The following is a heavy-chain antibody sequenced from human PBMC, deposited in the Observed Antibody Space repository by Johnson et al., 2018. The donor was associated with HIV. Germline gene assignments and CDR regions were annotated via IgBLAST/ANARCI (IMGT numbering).Heavy chain of an antibody. CDR3: ARDNWNEDI. J-gene: IGHJ3*02. V-gene: IGHV3-30*04. Sequence: QMQLVESGGGVVQPGRSLRLSCAASGFTFSSYAMHWVRQAPGKGLEWVAVISYYGSNKYYADSVKGRFTISRDNSKNTRYLQMNSLRAEDTAVYYCARDNWNEDIWGQGTMVTVSS. D-gene: IGHD1-20*01. CDR2: ISYYGSNK. CDR1: GFTFSSYA.